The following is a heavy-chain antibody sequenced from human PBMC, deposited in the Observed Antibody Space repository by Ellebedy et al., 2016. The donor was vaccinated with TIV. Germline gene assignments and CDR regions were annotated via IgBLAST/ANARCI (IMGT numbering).Heavy chain of an antibody. D-gene: IGHD1-1*01. CDR2: IYYSGST. Sequence: MPSETLSLTCTVSGGSVSSGIHYWGWIRQPPGKGLEWIGSIYYSGSTYYYPSLKSRVTMSIDTSKNQFSLKLSSVTAADTAVYYCARHHTVERGAIDYWGQGTLVTVSS. CDR1: GGSVSSGIHY. J-gene: IGHJ4*02. CDR3: ARHHTVERGAIDY. V-gene: IGHV4-39*01.